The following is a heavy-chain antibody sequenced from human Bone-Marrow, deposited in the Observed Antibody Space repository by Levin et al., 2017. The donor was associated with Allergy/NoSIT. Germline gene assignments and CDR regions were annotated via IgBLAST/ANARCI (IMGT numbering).Heavy chain of an antibody. V-gene: IGHV3-30*18. CDR3: AKHLNLYYDIVTGPQGRGGYYYYYMDV. CDR1: GFTFSSYG. Sequence: GESLKISCAASGFTFSSYGMHWVRQAPGKGLEWVAVISYDGSNKYYADSVKGRFTISRDNSKNTLYLQMNSLRAEDTAVYYCAKHLNLYYDIVTGPQGRGGYYYYYMDVWGKGTTVTVSS. J-gene: IGHJ6*03. CDR2: ISYDGSNK. D-gene: IGHD3-9*01.